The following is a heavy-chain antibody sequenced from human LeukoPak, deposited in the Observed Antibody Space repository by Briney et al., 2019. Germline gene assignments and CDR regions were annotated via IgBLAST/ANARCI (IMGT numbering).Heavy chain of an antibody. Sequence: GRSLRLSCAASGFTFSSYGMHWVRQAPGKGLEWVAVIWYDGSNKYYADSVKGRFTISRDNSKNTLYLQMNSLRAEDTAVYYCARAGYCSGGSCYSDYYYGMDVWGQGTTVTVSS. CDR3: ARAGYCSGGSCYSDYYYGMDV. CDR2: IWYDGSNK. D-gene: IGHD2-15*01. V-gene: IGHV3-33*01. CDR1: GFTFSSYG. J-gene: IGHJ6*02.